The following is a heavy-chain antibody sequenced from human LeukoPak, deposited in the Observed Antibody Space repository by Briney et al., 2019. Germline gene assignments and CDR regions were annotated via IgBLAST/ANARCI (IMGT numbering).Heavy chain of an antibody. CDR2: IYHSGST. V-gene: IGHV4-4*02. CDR1: GFTFSDGW. Sequence: GSLRLSCAASGFTFSDGWMNWVRQAPGKGLEWIGEIYHSGSTNYNPSLKSRVTISVDKSKNQFSLKLSSVTAADTAVYYCARDIKSSGSSATDYWGQGTLVTVSS. J-gene: IGHJ4*02. D-gene: IGHD1-26*01. CDR3: ARDIKSSGSSATDY.